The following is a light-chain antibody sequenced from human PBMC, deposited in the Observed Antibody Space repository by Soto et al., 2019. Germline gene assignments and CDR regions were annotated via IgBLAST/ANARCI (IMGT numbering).Light chain of an antibody. Sequence: QSALTQPASVSGSPGQSITISCTGTSSDVGSYNLVSWYQQHPGKAPKVMIYEDSKRPSGVSNRFSGSKSGNTASLTISGLQAEDEADYYCCSFAGSSTVLLGGGTKVTVL. V-gene: IGLV2-23*01. CDR1: SSDVGSYNL. J-gene: IGLJ2*01. CDR2: EDS. CDR3: CSFAGSSTVL.